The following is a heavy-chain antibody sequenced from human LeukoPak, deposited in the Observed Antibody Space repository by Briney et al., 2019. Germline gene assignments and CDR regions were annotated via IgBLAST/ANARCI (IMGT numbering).Heavy chain of an antibody. V-gene: IGHV3-30*18. Sequence: GGSLRLSCVASGFTFSSYGMHWVRQAPGKGLEWVAVMSNDGSNKHYADSVKGRFTISRDNSKNTLYLQMNSLRAEDTAVYYCAKENYYESSGYVDYWGQGTLVTVSS. CDR3: AKENYYESSGYVDY. CDR1: GFTFSSYG. D-gene: IGHD3-22*01. J-gene: IGHJ4*02. CDR2: MSNDGSNK.